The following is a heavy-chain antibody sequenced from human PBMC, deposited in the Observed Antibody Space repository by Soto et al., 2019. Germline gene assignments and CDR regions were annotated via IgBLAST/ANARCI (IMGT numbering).Heavy chain of an antibody. J-gene: IGHJ4*02. V-gene: IGHV3-30-3*01. CDR1: GFTFGSYA. D-gene: IGHD4-4*01. CDR3: AREGNRYYFDY. CDR2: ISYDGSNK. Sequence: SLRISFSACGFTFGSYAMRWVRQAPGKGLEWVAVISYDGSNKYYADSVKGRFTISRDNSKNTLYLQMNSLRAEDTAVYYCAREGNRYYFDYWGQGTLVTVSS.